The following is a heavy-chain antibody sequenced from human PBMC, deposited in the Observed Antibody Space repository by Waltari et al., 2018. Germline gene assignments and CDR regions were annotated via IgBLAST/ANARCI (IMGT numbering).Heavy chain of an antibody. CDR1: GFIFSNYG. V-gene: IGHV3-48*01. CDR3: APLGVSRLTWTD. D-gene: IGHD3-10*01. CDR2: ISGGGYPI. Sequence: EVQLVESGGGVVQPGGSLRLSCEASGFIFSNYGMNWVRQAPGKGLEWVAHISGGGYPIYYADSVKGRFTISRDNAENSLFLQMNGLRAEDTAVYYCAPLGVSRLTWTDWGQGTLVTVSS. J-gene: IGHJ4*02.